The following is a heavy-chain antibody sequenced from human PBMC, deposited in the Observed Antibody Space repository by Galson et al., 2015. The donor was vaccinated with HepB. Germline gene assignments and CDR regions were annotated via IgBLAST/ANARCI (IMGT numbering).Heavy chain of an antibody. CDR1: GFTVSSNY. V-gene: IGHV3-66*02. CDR3: AREGAVSSEFDY. J-gene: IGHJ4*02. Sequence: SLRLSCAASGFTVSSNYMSWVRQAPGKGLEWVSVIYSGGSTYYADSVKGRFTISRDNSKNTLYLQMNSLRAEDTAVYYCAREGAVSSEFDYWGQGTLVTVSS. D-gene: IGHD3-22*01. CDR2: IYSGGST.